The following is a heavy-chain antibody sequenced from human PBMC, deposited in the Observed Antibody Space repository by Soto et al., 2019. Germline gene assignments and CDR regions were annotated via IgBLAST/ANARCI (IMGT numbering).Heavy chain of an antibody. D-gene: IGHD3-10*01. CDR2: IYSGGST. CDR1: GFTVSSNY. Sequence: EVQLVETGGGLIQPGGSLRLSCAASGFTVSSNYMSWVRQAPGKGLEWVSVIYSGGSTYYADSVKGRFTISRDNSKNTLYLQMNSLRAEDTAVYYCARDHYYGSERDYYYGMDVWGQGTTVTVS. J-gene: IGHJ6*02. V-gene: IGHV3-53*02. CDR3: ARDHYYGSERDYYYGMDV.